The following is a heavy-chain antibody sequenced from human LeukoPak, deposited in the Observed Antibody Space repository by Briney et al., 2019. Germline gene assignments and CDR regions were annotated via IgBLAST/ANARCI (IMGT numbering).Heavy chain of an antibody. CDR1: GFTFGDYA. Sequence: GGSLRLSCTASGFTFGDYAMSWFRQAPGKGLEWVGFIRSKAYGGTTEYAASVKGRFTMSRDDSKSIAYLQMNSLNTEDTAVYYCTRGPSGYGDAADYWGQGTLVTVSS. V-gene: IGHV3-49*03. CDR3: TRGPSGYGDAADY. D-gene: IGHD5-12*01. CDR2: IRSKAYGGTT. J-gene: IGHJ4*02.